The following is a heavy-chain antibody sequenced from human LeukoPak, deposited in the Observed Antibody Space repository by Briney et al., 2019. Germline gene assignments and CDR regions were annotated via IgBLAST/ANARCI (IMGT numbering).Heavy chain of an antibody. CDR2: FVPEDGEA. D-gene: IGHD6-19*01. Sequence: ASVKVSCKVSGYTLTELSMHWVRQAPGKGLEWMGGFVPEDGEAINAQKFQGRVTMTEDTSTDTAYMELSSLRSEDTAVYYCARDPSGWYTTWFDPWGQGTLVTVSS. V-gene: IGHV1-24*01. CDR3: ARDPSGWYTTWFDP. CDR1: GYTLTELS. J-gene: IGHJ5*02.